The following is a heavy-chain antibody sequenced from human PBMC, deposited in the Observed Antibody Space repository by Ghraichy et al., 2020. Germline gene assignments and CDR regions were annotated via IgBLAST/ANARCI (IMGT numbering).Heavy chain of an antibody. CDR3: ARESRSSIAARLRGGYYYGMDV. CDR2: IYYSGDT. D-gene: IGHD6-6*01. CDR1: GGSISSYY. J-gene: IGHJ6*02. Sequence: SETLSLTCTVSGGSISSYYWSWIRQPPGKGLEWIGYIYYSGDTNYNPSLKSRVTISVDTSKNQFSLKLRSVTVADTAVYYCARESRSSIAARLRGGYYYGMDVWGQGTTVTVSS. V-gene: IGHV4-59*01.